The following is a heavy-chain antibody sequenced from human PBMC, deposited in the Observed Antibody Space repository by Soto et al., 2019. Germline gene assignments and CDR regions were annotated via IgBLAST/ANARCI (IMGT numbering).Heavy chain of an antibody. CDR3: ARDISGSYRYYDY. J-gene: IGHJ4*02. V-gene: IGHV3-33*01. CDR2: IWYDGSLK. D-gene: IGHD1-26*01. Sequence: QVQLVESGGGVVQPGKSLRLSCGGSGFTFTSHGMHWVRQAPGKGLEWVAVIWYDGSLKYYADSVKGRFTISRDNSKNTLYLQMKSLRGEDTAVYYCARDISGSYRYYDYWGQGTLVTVSS. CDR1: GFTFTSHG.